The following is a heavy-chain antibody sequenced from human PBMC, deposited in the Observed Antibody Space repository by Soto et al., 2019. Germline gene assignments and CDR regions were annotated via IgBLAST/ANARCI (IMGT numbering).Heavy chain of an antibody. CDR1: GFTVSRNY. J-gene: IGHJ6*02. D-gene: IGHD3-16*01. V-gene: IGHV3-53*01. Sequence: SGGSLRLSCPASGFTVSRNYMSWVRQAPGKGLEWVSVIYSGGSTYYADSVKGRFTISRDNSKNTLYLQMNSLRAEDTAVYYCAGGAMDPFGMDFWGQGTTVTVS. CDR2: IYSGGST. CDR3: AGGAMDPFGMDF.